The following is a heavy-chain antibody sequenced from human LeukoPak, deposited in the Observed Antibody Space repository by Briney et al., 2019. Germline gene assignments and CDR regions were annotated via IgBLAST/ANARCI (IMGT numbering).Heavy chain of an antibody. CDR3: ARHWGVSSIGHTSGWYYFDY. Sequence: SETLSLTCTVSGGSISSYYWSWIRQPPGKGLEWIGYIYYSGSTNYNPSLKSRVTISVDTSKNQFSLKLSSVTAADTAVYYCARHWGVSSIGHTSGWYYFDYWGQGTLVTVSS. CDR1: GGSISSYY. J-gene: IGHJ4*02. V-gene: IGHV4-59*08. D-gene: IGHD6-19*01. CDR2: IYYSGST.